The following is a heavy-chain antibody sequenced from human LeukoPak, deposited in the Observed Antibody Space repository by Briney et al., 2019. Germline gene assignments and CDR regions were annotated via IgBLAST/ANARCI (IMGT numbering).Heavy chain of an antibody. V-gene: IGHV4-30-2*01. Sequence: SQTLSLTCAVSGGSISSGGSSWSWIRQPPEKGLEWIGYIYHSGSTYYNPSLKSRVTISVDRSKNQFSLKLSSVTAADTAVYYCARGRRGLGDYFPYYFDYWGQGTLVTVSS. CDR3: ARGRRGLGDYFPYYFDY. CDR2: IYHSGST. D-gene: IGHD4-17*01. J-gene: IGHJ4*02. CDR1: GGSISSGGSS.